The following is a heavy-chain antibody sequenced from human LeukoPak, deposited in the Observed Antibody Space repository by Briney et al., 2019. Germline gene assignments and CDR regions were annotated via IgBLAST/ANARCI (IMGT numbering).Heavy chain of an antibody. CDR3: ARDGGSAMPFDY. D-gene: IGHD2-2*01. J-gene: IGHJ4*02. CDR2: IRQDGSDK. Sequence: GGSLRLSCAASGFTFSSYGINWVRQAPGKGLEWVANIRQDGSDKYYVDSVKGRFTISRDNAKNSLYLQMNSLRAEDTAVYYCARDGGSAMPFDYWGQGTLVTVSS. V-gene: IGHV3-7*01. CDR1: GFTFSSYG.